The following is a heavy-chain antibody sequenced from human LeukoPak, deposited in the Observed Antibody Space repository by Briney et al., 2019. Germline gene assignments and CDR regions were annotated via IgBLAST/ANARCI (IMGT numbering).Heavy chain of an antibody. Sequence: SETLSLTCTVSGGXISSYYWSWIRQPPGKGLKWIGYIYYSGSTYYNPSLKSRVTISVDTSKNQFSLKLSSVTAADTAVYYCARHGGDYGGDSGTYYFDFWGQGTLVTVSS. V-gene: IGHV4-59*08. CDR3: ARHGGDYGGDSGTYYFDF. CDR1: GGXISSYY. J-gene: IGHJ4*02. D-gene: IGHD4-23*01. CDR2: IYYSGST.